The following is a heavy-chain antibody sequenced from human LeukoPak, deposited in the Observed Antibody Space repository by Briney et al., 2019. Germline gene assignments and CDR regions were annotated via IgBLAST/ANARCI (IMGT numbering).Heavy chain of an antibody. CDR2: IRSKANSYAT. Sequence: GGSLRLSCAASGFTFSGSAMHWVRQASGKGMEWVGRIRSKANSYATVYAASVKGRFTISRDDSKNTAYLQMNSLKTEDTAVYYCTRTSDILTGYTPREAYYYYYHMDVWGKGTTVTISS. CDR1: GFTFSGSA. CDR3: TRTSDILTGYTPREAYYYYYHMDV. D-gene: IGHD3-9*01. V-gene: IGHV3-73*01. J-gene: IGHJ6*03.